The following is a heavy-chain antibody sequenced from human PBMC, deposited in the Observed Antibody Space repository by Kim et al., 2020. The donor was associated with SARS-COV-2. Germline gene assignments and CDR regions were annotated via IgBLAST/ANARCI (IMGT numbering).Heavy chain of an antibody. V-gene: IGHV3-7*01. CDR3: ARDWWNYDSLTSYYKPGGSDP. D-gene: IGHD3-9*01. CDR2: IKRDGSEK. J-gene: IGHJ3*01. Sequence: GGSLRLSCAASGFSFSDYGMSWVRQAPGKGLEWVANIKRDGSEKYYVDSVKGRFIISRDNAKNSLFLQMNSLRVEDTAVYYCARDWWNYDSLTSYYKPGGSDPWGQGPMVTVSS. CDR1: GFSFSDYG.